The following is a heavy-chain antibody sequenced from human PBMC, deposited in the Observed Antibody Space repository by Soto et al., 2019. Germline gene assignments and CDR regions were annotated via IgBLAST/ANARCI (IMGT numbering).Heavy chain of an antibody. CDR1: GGSISSGGYS. V-gene: IGHV4-61*08. CDR3: ARTLPNRQLFDS. CDR2: IYNSGRY. Sequence: SETLSLTCAVSGGSISSGGYSWGWIRQSPDKGLEWIGYIYNSGRYNYNPSLESRLTISIDTSKNQFSLRLASVTAADTAVYYCARTLPNRQLFDSWSQGTLVTVSS. D-gene: IGHD1-1*01. J-gene: IGHJ4*02.